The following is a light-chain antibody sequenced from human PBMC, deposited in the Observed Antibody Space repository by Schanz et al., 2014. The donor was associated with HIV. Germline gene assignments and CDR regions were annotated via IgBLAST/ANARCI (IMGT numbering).Light chain of an antibody. Sequence: QSALTQPASVSGSPGQSITISCTGTSSDVGSYNLASWYQQHPGKAPKVMIYEVSKRPSGVSNRFSGSKSGSTAYLTVSGLQADDEADYYCGSYGGSDNMVFGGGTKLTVL. CDR2: EVS. J-gene: IGLJ3*02. CDR3: GSYGGSDNMV. V-gene: IGLV2-23*02. CDR1: SSDVGSYNL.